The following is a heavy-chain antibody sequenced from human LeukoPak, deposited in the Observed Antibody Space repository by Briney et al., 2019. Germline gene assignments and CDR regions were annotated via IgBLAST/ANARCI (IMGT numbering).Heavy chain of an antibody. D-gene: IGHD6-13*01. CDR3: ARGRGGSGAAAGTRWFDP. V-gene: IGHV4-34*01. J-gene: IGHJ5*02. CDR1: GGSFSGYY. CDR2: INHSGST. Sequence: SETLSLTCAVYGGSFSGYYWSWIRQPPGKGLEWIGEINHSGSTNYNPSLKSRVTISVDTSKNQFSLKLSAVTAADTAVYYCARGRGGSGAAAGTRWFDPWGQGTLVTVSS.